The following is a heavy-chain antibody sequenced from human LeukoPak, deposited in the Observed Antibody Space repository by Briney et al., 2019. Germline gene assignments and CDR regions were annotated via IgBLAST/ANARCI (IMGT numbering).Heavy chain of an antibody. CDR2: INHSGST. Sequence: SETLSLTCAVYGGSFSGYYWSWIRQPPGKGLEWIGEINHSGSTNYNPSLKSRVTISVDTSKNQSSLKLSSVTAADTAVYYCARARGVTPIYFDYWGQGTLVTVSS. J-gene: IGHJ4*02. V-gene: IGHV4-34*01. CDR1: GGSFSGYY. CDR3: ARARGVTPIYFDY. D-gene: IGHD3-10*01.